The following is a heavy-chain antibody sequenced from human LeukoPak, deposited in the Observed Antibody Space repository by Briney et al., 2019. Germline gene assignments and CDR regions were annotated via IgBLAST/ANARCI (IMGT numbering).Heavy chain of an antibody. D-gene: IGHD3-10*01. CDR3: ARQGYYGSGSYTRFDY. CDR2: IYYSGST. V-gene: IGHV4-39*01. J-gene: IGHJ4*02. Sequence: NPSETLSLTCTVSGGSISSSSYYWGWIRQPPGKGLEWIGSIYYSGSTNYNPSLKSRVTISVDTSKNQFSLKLSSVTAADTAVYYCARQGYYGSGSYTRFDYWGQGTLVTVSS. CDR1: GGSISSSSYY.